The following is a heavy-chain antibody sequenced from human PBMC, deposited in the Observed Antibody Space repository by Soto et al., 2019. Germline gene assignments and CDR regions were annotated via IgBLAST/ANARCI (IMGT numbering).Heavy chain of an antibody. D-gene: IGHD2-15*01. CDR3: ARCASGRYSHYYAMDV. CDR1: GFTFSTYS. V-gene: IGHV3-48*02. CDR2: ISGRSRAI. Sequence: GGSLRLSCAASGFTFSTYSLTWVRQAPGKGLEWVSYISGRSRAIYYADSVKGRFTISRDNAKNSLYLQMNSLRDEDTAVYYCARCASGRYSHYYAMDVWGQGTTVTVSS. J-gene: IGHJ6*02.